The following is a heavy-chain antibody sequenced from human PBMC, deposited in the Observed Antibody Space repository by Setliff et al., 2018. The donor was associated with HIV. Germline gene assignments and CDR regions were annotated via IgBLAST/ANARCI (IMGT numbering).Heavy chain of an antibody. Sequence: ASVKDSCKASGYTFTNYAIHWVRQAPGQGLEWMGWINAGNGNTESSKKFQGRVTITRETSATTAYMELSSLTPEDTAIYFCARALSYGSGTYSAAGFWGQGTLVTVSS. CDR2: INAGNGNT. V-gene: IGHV1-3*01. J-gene: IGHJ4*02. CDR3: ARALSYGSGTYSAAGF. CDR1: GYTFTNYA. D-gene: IGHD3-10*01.